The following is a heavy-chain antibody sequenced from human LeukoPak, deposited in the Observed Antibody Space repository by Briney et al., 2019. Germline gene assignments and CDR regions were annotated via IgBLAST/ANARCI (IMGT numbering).Heavy chain of an antibody. D-gene: IGHD6-13*01. CDR3: ARRPRAAAGTGLFGY. J-gene: IGHJ4*02. Sequence: SETLSLTCTVSGGSISSSSYYWGWIRQPPGKGLEWIGSIYYSGSTYYNPSLKSRVTISVDTSKNQFYLKLSSVTAADTAVYYCARRPRAAAGTGLFGYWGQGTLVTVPS. V-gene: IGHV4-39*01. CDR1: GGSISSSSYY. CDR2: IYYSGST.